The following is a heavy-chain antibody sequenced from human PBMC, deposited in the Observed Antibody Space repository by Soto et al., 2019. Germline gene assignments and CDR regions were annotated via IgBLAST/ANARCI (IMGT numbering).Heavy chain of an antibody. V-gene: IGHV1-58*01. D-gene: IGHD3-22*01. CDR1: GFTFTSSA. CDR3: AADPFYYDSSGYSNTLDY. J-gene: IGHJ4*02. CDR2: IVVGSGNT. Sequence: QMQLVQSGPEVKKPGTSVKVSCKASGFTFTSSAVQWVRQARGQRLEWIGWIVVGSGNTNYAQKFQERVTITRDMXTXTXXMELSSLRSEDTAVYYCAADPFYYDSSGYSNTLDYWGQGTLVTVSS.